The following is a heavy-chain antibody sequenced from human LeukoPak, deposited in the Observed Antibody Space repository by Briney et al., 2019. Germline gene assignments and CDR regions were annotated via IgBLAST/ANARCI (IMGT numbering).Heavy chain of an antibody. V-gene: IGHV3-30*18. CDR2: ISYDGSNK. CDR1: GFTFSSYA. CDR3: AKVPGYCSGGGCYYFDY. J-gene: IGHJ4*02. D-gene: IGHD2-15*01. Sequence: GGSLRLSCAASGFTFSSYAMHWVRQAPAKGLEWVAVISYDGSNKYYTDSVKGRFSISRDNSKNTLYLQMNSLRAEDTAVYYCAKVPGYCSGGGCYYFDYWGQGTLVTVSS.